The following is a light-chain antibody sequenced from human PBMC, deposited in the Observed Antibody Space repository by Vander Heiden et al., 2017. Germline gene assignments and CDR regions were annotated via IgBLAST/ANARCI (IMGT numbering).Light chain of an antibody. V-gene: IGKV1-39*01. CDR2: AAS. CDR1: QSISSY. CDR3: QQSYSTPPYT. Sequence: DIQMTQSPSSLSASLGDRVTITCRARQSISSYLNWYQQRPGTAPKLLIYAASSLQTGVPSRFSGSGSGTDFTLTISSLQPEDFATYYCQQSYSTPPYTFGQGTKLEIK. J-gene: IGKJ2*01.